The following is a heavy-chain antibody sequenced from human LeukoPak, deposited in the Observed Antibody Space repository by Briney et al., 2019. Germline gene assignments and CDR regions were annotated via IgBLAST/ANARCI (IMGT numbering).Heavy chain of an antibody. CDR3: ARDPSIAVAGTTLDY. V-gene: IGHV3-30*03. J-gene: IGHJ4*02. D-gene: IGHD6-19*01. CDR1: GFTFSSYS. Sequence: GGSLRLSCAASGFTFSSYSMNWVRQAPGKGLEWVAVISYDGSNKYYADSVKGRFTISRDNSKNTLYLQMNSLRAEDTAVYYCARDPSIAVAGTTLDYWGQGTLVTVSS. CDR2: ISYDGSNK.